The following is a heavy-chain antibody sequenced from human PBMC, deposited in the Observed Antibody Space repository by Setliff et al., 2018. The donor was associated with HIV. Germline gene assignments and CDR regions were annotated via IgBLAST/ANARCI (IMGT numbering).Heavy chain of an antibody. CDR2: VNRDGGA. CDR1: GGPVSGHF. D-gene: IGHD2-21*01. CDR3: ARGVARQVVIDRWFDP. J-gene: IGHJ5*02. V-gene: IGHV4-34*01. Sequence: SETLSLTCSVSGGPVSGHFWTWIRQAPGKGLEWVGQVNRDGGAHYNPSLRSRVTMSVDASKNLVSLNLNSVTAADTAIYYCARGVARQVVIDRWFDPWGQGTPVTVSS.